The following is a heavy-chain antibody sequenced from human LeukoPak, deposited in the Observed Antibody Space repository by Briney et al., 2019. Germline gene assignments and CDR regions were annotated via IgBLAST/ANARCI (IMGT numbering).Heavy chain of an antibody. V-gene: IGHV4-59*01. Sequence: SETLSLTCTVSGDSISNNYWSWIRQPPGKGLEWIGYICCSESTNYNPSLRGRVTISKDTSKNQFSLKLSSVTAADTAVYYCARVEYTYGFRPFHVWGQGTMVTVSS. CDR3: ARVEYTYGFRPFHV. J-gene: IGHJ3*01. CDR1: GDSISNNY. CDR2: ICCSEST. D-gene: IGHD5-18*01.